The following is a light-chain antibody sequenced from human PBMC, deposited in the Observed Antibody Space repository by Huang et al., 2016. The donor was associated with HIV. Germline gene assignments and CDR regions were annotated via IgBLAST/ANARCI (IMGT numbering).Light chain of an antibody. CDR3: QQTYTGLWA. CDR2: ATS. V-gene: IGKV1-39*01. J-gene: IGKJ1*01. Sequence: DIQITQYPSSLSASVGDRVTVTCRASQNIGNYLNWYQQKPGKAPNLLISATSNLQGGVPSRFSGSGSGTVFILTITSLRLEDFATYYCQQTYTGLWAFGQGTKVDMK. CDR1: QNIGNY.